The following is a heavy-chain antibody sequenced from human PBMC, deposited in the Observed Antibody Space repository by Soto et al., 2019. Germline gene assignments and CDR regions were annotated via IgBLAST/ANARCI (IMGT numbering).Heavy chain of an antibody. J-gene: IGHJ1*01. V-gene: IGHV3-11*01. Sequence: PGGSLRLSCTASAFTFSDYMSWIRQAPGKGLEWVSYISSSGTTIYYADSVKGRFTISRDNAKKSLYLQMNSLRAEDTAVYYCARGGFCSSTSCYPQYSLHWGQGTLVTVSS. CDR3: ARGGFCSSTSCYPQYSLH. CDR2: ISSSGTTI. CDR1: AFTFSDY. D-gene: IGHD2-2*01.